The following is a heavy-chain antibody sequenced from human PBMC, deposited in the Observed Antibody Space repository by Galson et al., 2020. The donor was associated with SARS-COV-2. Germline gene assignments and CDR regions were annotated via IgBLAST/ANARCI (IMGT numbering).Heavy chain of an antibody. CDR1: GFTFSSYS. J-gene: IGHJ4*02. V-gene: IGHV3-21*01. D-gene: IGHD6-19*01. Sequence: GESLKISCAASGFTFSSYSMNWVRQAPGKGLEWVSSISSSSSYIYYADSVKGRFTISRDNAKNSLYLQMNNLRADDTAVYYCARDCQTSSGWAFDYWGQGTLVTVSS. CDR2: ISSSSSYI. CDR3: ARDCQTSSGWAFDY.